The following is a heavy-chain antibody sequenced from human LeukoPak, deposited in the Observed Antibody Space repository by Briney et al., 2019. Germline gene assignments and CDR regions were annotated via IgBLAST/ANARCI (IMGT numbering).Heavy chain of an antibody. CDR2: INPNSGGT. CDR1: GYXFTGYY. CDR3: ARFPGYCSSTSCPEVWFDP. J-gene: IGHJ5*02. D-gene: IGHD2-2*01. V-gene: IGHV1-2*02. Sequence: ASVKVSCKASGYXFTGYYIHWVRQAPGQGLEWMGWINPNSGGTNYAQKFQGRVTMTRDTSINTAYMELSRLRSDDTAVYYCARFPGYCSSTSCPEVWFDPWGQGTLVTVSS.